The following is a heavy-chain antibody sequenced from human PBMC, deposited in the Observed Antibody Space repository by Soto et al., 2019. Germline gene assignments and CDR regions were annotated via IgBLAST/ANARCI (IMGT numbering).Heavy chain of an antibody. D-gene: IGHD1-1*01. CDR2: ISWNSGSI. CDR3: AKVSTTHTFGPLDP. Sequence: EVQLVESGGGLVQPGRSVRLSCAASGFTFGDYGMHWVRQAPGKGLEWVSGISWNSGSIGYADSVKGRFIISRDNAKNSLYLQMNNLRPEDTAFYFCAKVSTTHTFGPLDPWGQGTLVTVSS. CDR1: GFTFGDYG. V-gene: IGHV3-9*01. J-gene: IGHJ5*02.